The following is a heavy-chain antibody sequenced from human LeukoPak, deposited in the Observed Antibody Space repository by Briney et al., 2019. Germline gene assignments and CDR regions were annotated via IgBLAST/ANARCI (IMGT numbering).Heavy chain of an antibody. V-gene: IGHV4-4*07. J-gene: IGHJ2*01. Sequence: SETLSLTCTVSGGSISSYYWSWIRQPAGKGLEWIGRIYTSGSTNYNPSLKSRVTMSVDTSKNQFSLKLSSVTAADTAVYYCARIVGARRRLYWYFDFWGRGTLVTVSS. CDR2: IYTSGST. CDR1: GGSISSYY. CDR3: ARIVGARRRLYWYFDF. D-gene: IGHD1-26*01.